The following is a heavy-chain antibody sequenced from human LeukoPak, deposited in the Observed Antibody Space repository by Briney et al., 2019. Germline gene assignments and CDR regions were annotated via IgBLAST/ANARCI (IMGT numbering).Heavy chain of an antibody. J-gene: IGHJ6*03. D-gene: IGHD6-13*01. CDR1: GGSISSYY. V-gene: IGHV4-59*01. CDR3: ARMGYSVYYYYMDV. Sequence: PSETLSLTCTVSGGSISSYYWSWIRQPPGKGLEWIGYIYYSGSTNYNPSLKSRVTISVDTSKNQFSLKLSSVTAADTAVYYCARMGYSVYYYYMDVWGKGTTVTVSS. CDR2: IYYSGST.